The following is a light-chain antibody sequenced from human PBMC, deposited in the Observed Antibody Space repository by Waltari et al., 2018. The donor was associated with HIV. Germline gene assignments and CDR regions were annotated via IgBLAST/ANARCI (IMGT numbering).Light chain of an antibody. J-gene: IGLJ1*01. V-gene: IGLV1-44*01. CDR3: AAWDDSLNTYV. CDR2: NTD. Sequence: QSVLTQPPSSSGTPGQRVTISCSGSSSNVGSTTVTWYQQLPGAAPKLLILNTDERPSGVPDRFSGSKSGTSASLAISGLQSEDEADYYCAAWDDSLNTYVFGSGTTVTVL. CDR1: SSNVGSTT.